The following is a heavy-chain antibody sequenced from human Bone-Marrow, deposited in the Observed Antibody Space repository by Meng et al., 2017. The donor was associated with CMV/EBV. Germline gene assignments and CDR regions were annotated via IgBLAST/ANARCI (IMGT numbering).Heavy chain of an antibody. V-gene: IGHV1-69*02. CDR3: ARVNGGVRIDY. D-gene: IGHD3-16*01. CDR2: IIPILGIA. CDR1: GGTFSSYT. Sequence: SVKVSCKASGGTFSSYTISWVRQAAGQGLEWMGRIIPILGIANYAQKFQGRVTITADKSTSTAYMELSSLRSEDTAVYYCARVNGGVRIDYWGQGTLVTVSS. J-gene: IGHJ4*02.